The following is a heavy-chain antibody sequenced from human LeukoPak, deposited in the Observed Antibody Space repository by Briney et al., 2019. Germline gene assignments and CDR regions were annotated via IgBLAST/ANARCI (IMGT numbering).Heavy chain of an antibody. V-gene: IGHV1-18*01. J-gene: IGHJ4*02. D-gene: IGHD6-13*01. Sequence: ASVKVSCKTSGYTFSHYGISWVRQAPGQGLEWVAWISAYSGNTDYAQKFQDRVTVTTDTSTSTAYMEVRGLRSDDTGVYYCMRERQRQTQQMVAEDCWGQGTLVIVSS. CDR1: GYTFSHYG. CDR2: ISAYSGNT. CDR3: MRERQRQTQQMVAEDC.